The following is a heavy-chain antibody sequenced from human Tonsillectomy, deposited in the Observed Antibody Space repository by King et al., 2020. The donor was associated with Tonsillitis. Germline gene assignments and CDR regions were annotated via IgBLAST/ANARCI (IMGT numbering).Heavy chain of an antibody. V-gene: IGHV1-58*02. CDR2: IVVGSGNT. CDR3: AALTGTTGIY. J-gene: IGHJ4*02. D-gene: IGHD1-7*01. Sequence: QLVQSGPEVKKPGTSVKVSCKASGFTFSRSAMQWVRQARGQRPEWIGWIVVGSGNTNYAQKFQERVTMTRDMSASTAYMELSSLRSEDTAVYYCAALTGTTGIYWGQGTLVTVSS. CDR1: GFTFSRSA.